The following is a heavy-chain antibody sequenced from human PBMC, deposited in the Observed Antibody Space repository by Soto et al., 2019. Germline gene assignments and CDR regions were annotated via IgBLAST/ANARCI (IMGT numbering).Heavy chain of an antibody. CDR3: ARDWSPGNWYFDL. J-gene: IGHJ2*01. Sequence: GGSLRLSCAASGFTFSSYSMNWVRQAPGKGLEWVSSISSSSSYIYYADSVKGRFTISRDNAKNSLYLQMNSLRAEDTAVYYCARDWSPGNWYFDLWGRGTLVTVSS. V-gene: IGHV3-21*01. CDR1: GFTFSSYS. CDR2: ISSSSSYI.